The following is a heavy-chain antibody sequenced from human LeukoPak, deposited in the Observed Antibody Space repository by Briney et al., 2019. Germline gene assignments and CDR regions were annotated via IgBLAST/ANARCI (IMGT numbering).Heavy chain of an antibody. Sequence: GGSLRLSCEASAFTFSSYSMNWVRQAPGKGMEWVSSIGAGSNYIYYENSVRGRFTISRDNAKNSLYLQMNSLRAEDTAVYYCARGSGYSYGEFDFWGQGALVTVSS. J-gene: IGHJ4*02. D-gene: IGHD5-18*01. CDR2: IGAGSNYI. CDR1: AFTFSSYS. CDR3: ARGSGYSYGEFDF. V-gene: IGHV3-21*01.